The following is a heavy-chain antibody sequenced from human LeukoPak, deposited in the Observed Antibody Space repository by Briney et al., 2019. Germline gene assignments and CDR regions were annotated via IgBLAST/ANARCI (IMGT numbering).Heavy chain of an antibody. V-gene: IGHV3-23*01. CDR2: ISGSGAMS. D-gene: IGHD1-7*01. J-gene: IGHJ4*02. CDR3: AREWGQYNWNYVLHY. Sequence: GGSLRLSCAASGFTFSNHAMIWVRQAPGKGLEWVSSISGSGAMSYFADSVKGRFTISRDDSKNTLYLQMNSRRAEDTSIYYCAREWGQYNWNYVLHYWGQGSLVTVSS. CDR1: GFTFSNHA.